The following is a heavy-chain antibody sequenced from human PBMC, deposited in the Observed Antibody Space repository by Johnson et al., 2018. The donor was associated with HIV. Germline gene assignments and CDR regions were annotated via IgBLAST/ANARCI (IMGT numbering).Heavy chain of an antibody. J-gene: IGHJ3*02. Sequence: ADSVKGRFTISIDNAKNTLYLQMNSLRAEDTAVYYCAKDHAHRRGYSSSNIWGQGTMVTVSS. V-gene: IGHV3-30-3*02. CDR3: AKDHAHRRGYSSSNI. D-gene: IGHD3-22*01.